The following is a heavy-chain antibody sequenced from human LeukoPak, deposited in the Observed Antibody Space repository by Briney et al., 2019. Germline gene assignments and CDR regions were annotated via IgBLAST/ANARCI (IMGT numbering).Heavy chain of an antibody. Sequence: ASVKVSCKASGGTFSSYAISWVRQAPGQGLEWMGGIIPIFGTANYAQKFQGRVTITADESTSTACMELSSLRSEDTAVYYCARERSQENRPYCSSTSCPNWFDPWGQGTLVTVSS. D-gene: IGHD2-2*01. CDR3: ARERSQENRPYCSSTSCPNWFDP. V-gene: IGHV1-69*01. CDR2: IIPIFGTA. J-gene: IGHJ5*02. CDR1: GGTFSSYA.